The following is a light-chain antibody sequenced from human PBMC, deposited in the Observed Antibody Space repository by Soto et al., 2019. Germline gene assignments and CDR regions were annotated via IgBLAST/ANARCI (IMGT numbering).Light chain of an antibody. J-gene: IGLJ1*01. CDR1: SSDVSIYNY. V-gene: IGLV2-14*01. Sequence: QSALTQPASVSGSPGQSITISCTGTSSDVSIYNYVSWYQQHPGKAPKLMIYEVSNRPSGVSNRFSGAKSGNTASLTISGLQVEDEDDYYCCSYTSSTNYVFGAGTKVTV. CDR2: EVS. CDR3: CSYTSSTNYV.